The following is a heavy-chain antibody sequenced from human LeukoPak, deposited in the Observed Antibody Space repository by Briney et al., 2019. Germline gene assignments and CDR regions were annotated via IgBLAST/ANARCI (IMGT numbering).Heavy chain of an antibody. D-gene: IGHD2-8*01. V-gene: IGHV4-39*01. CDR3: ARTKSSWFDP. Sequence: PSETLSLTCTVSGGSISSSSYYWGWIRQPPGKGLEWIGSIYYSGNTYYNQSLKSRVTISVDTSKNQFSLKLSSVTAADTAVYYCARTKSSWFDPWAREPWSPSPQ. CDR1: GGSISSSSYY. CDR2: IYYSGNT. J-gene: IGHJ5*02.